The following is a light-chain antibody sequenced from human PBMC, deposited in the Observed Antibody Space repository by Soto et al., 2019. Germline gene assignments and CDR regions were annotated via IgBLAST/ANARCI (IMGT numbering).Light chain of an antibody. J-gene: IGKJ1*01. CDR1: QSISSS. V-gene: IGKV1-5*03. Sequence: DIQMTQSPATLSASVGDRVTITCRASQSISSSLAWYQQKPGKAPNLLIYKASSLESGVPSRFSGSGSGTEFTLTISSLQPDDFATYYCQQYNSYPTFGQGTKVDIK. CDR3: QQYNSYPT. CDR2: KAS.